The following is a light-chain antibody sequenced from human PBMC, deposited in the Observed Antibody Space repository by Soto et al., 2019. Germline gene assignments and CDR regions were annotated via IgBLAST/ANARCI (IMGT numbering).Light chain of an antibody. V-gene: IGLV2-14*01. CDR3: SSYTSSSTPHVV. Sequence: QSALTQPASVSGSPGQSITISCTGTSSDVGGYNYVSWYQQYPGKAPKLMIYDVSNRPSGVSNRFSGSKSGNPASLTISGLQAEDEADYYCSSYTSSSTPHVVFGGGTKLTVL. CDR2: DVS. J-gene: IGLJ2*01. CDR1: SSDVGGYNY.